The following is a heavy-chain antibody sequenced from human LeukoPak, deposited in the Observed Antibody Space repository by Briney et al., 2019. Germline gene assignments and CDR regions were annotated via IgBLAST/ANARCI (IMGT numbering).Heavy chain of an antibody. CDR3: ARSITMIVVVNLYYFDY. J-gene: IGHJ4*02. CDR1: GFTFSSYA. CDR2: ISGSGGST. Sequence: PGGSLRLSCAASGFTFSSYAMSWVRQAPGKGLEWVSAISGSGGSTYYADSVKGRFILSRDNSKNTLYLQMNSLRAEDTAVYYCARSITMIVVVNLYYFDYWGQGTLVTVSS. V-gene: IGHV3-23*01. D-gene: IGHD3-22*01.